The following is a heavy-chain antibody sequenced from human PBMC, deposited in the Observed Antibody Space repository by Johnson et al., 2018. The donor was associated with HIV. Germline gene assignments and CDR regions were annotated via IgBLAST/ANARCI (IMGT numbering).Heavy chain of an antibody. J-gene: IGHJ3*02. CDR2: IKQDGSEK. D-gene: IGHD5-18*01. Sequence: VQLVESGGGVVQPGGSLRLSCAASGFTFSNFWMSWVRQAPGRGPEWVANIKQDGSEKYYVDSVKGRFTISRDNAKNSLYLQMNSLRAEDTAVYFCAKTHTYGGAFDIWGQGTMVTVSS. V-gene: IGHV3-7*01. CDR1: GFTFSNFW. CDR3: AKTHTYGGAFDI.